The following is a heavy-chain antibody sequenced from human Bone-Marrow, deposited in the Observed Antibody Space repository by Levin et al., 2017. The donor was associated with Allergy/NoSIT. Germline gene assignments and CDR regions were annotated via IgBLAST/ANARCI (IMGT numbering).Heavy chain of an antibody. CDR3: AKASNWGYGYYFDC. J-gene: IGHJ4*02. Sequence: GESLKISCAASGFTFSSYALGWVRQAPGKGLEWVSSITNSGGATYYADSVKGQFTISRDNSRLYLEMNSLRVEDTAIYYCAKASNWGYGYYFDCWGQGTLVTVSS. V-gene: IGHV3-23*01. CDR2: ITNSGGAT. CDR1: GFTFSSYA. D-gene: IGHD7-27*01.